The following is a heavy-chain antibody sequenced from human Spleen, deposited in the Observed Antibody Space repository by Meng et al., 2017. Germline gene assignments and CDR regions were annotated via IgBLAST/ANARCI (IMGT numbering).Heavy chain of an antibody. CDR1: GFTVSHNY. CDR3: ARGPVFGDYGMDV. J-gene: IGHJ6*02. CDR2: IWYDGSNK. Sequence: GGSLRLSCAASGFTVSHNYMSWVRQAPGKGLEWVAVIWYDGSNKYYADSVKGRFTISRDNSKNTLYLQMNSLRAEDTAVYYCARGPVFGDYGMDVWGQGTTVTVSS. D-gene: IGHD3-16*01. V-gene: IGHV3-33*08.